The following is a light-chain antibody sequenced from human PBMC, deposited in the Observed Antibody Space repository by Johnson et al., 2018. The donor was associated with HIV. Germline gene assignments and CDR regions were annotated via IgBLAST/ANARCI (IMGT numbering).Light chain of an antibody. CDR2: DNN. Sequence: QSVLTQPPSVSAAPGQKVTISCSGSSSNIGNNYVSWYQQLPGTAPKLLIYDNNKRPSGIPDRFSGSKSGTSATLGITGLQTGAEADYYCGTWDSSLRGYVFGTGTKVTVL. CDR1: SSNIGNNY. CDR3: GTWDSSLRGYV. V-gene: IGLV1-51*01. J-gene: IGLJ1*01.